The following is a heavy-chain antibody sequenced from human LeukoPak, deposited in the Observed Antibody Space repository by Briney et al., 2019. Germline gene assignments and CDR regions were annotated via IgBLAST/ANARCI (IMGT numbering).Heavy chain of an antibody. Sequence: GRSLRLSCAASGFTFSSYAMHWVRQAPGKGLVWVSRINSDGGSTTNADSVKGRFTISRDNAKNTLYLQMNSLRAEDTAVYYCAREQQLVSDYYGMDVWGQGTTVTVSS. D-gene: IGHD6-13*01. CDR1: GFTFSSYA. V-gene: IGHV3-74*01. CDR2: INSDGGST. CDR3: AREQQLVSDYYGMDV. J-gene: IGHJ6*02.